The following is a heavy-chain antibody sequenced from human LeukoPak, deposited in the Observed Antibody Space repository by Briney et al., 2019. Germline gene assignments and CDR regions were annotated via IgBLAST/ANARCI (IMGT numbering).Heavy chain of an antibody. CDR2: INPNSGGT. D-gene: IGHD6-19*01. CDR1: GYTFTGYY. CDR3: ARDVAHSSCWYGFGGY. J-gene: IGHJ4*02. V-gene: IGHV1-2*02. Sequence: ASVKVSCKASGYTFTGYYMHWVRQAPGQGLEWMGWINPNSGGTNYAQKFQGRVTMTRDTSISTAYMELSRLRSDDTGVYYCARDVAHSSCWYGFGGYWGQGTLVTVSS.